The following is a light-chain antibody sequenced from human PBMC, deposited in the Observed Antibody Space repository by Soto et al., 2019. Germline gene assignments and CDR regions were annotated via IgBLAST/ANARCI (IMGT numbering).Light chain of an antibody. CDR3: QQSYTSPCT. J-gene: IGKJ2*02. Sequence: DIQMTQSPSSLSASVGDRVTITCRASQSIISYLNWYQQKPGRAPKLLIYAASSLHSGVPSRFSGSGSGTDLSSPISSLQPEDFATYYCQQSYTSPCTFGQGTKLEIK. V-gene: IGKV1-39*01. CDR2: AAS. CDR1: QSIISY.